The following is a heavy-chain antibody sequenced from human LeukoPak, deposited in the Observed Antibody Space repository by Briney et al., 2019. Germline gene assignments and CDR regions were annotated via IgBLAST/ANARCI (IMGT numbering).Heavy chain of an antibody. CDR3: VRDRGGGSSRGGYFGS. Sequence: GGSLRLSCAASGFTFSQYGIHWVRQSPGKGLEWVTFIWYDGSYQYYADSVKGRFTISRDNSKNTVYLQMNSLTFEDSAVYYCVRDRGGGSSRGGYFGSWGQGTLVTVSS. V-gene: IGHV3-33*01. D-gene: IGHD3-10*01. CDR1: GFTFSQYG. CDR2: IWYDGSYQ. J-gene: IGHJ4*02.